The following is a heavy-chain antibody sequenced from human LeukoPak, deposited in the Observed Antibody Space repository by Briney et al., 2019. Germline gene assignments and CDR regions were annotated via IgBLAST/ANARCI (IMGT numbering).Heavy chain of an antibody. CDR3: ARDFGWLSGFDN. J-gene: IGHJ4*02. V-gene: IGHV3-30-3*01. Sequence: GGALRLSCAASGFXFSSYAMHWVRQAPGKGLEWGAIISYDGTNKYYADSVRGRFTISRDNSKNTLYLQMNSLRAEDTAVYYCARDFGWLSGFDNWGQGTLVTVSS. CDR1: GFXFSSYA. CDR2: ISYDGTNK. D-gene: IGHD3-9*01.